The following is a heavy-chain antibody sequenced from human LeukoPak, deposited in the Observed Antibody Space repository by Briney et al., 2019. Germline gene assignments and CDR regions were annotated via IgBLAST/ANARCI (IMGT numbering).Heavy chain of an antibody. CDR2: IYYSGNT. CDR3: ASVATVGDY. V-gene: IGHV4-4*02. CDR1: GGSISSSQW. Sequence: SSETLSLTCAVSGGSISSSQWWSWVRQPPGKGLEWIGDIYYSGNTNYNPSLKSRVTISADKSKNQFSLKLTSVTPADTAVYYCASVATVGDYWGQGMVVTVSA. D-gene: IGHD5-12*01. J-gene: IGHJ4*02.